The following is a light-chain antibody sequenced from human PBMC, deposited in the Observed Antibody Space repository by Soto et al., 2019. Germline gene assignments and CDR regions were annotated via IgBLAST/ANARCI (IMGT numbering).Light chain of an antibody. CDR2: GAS. CDR1: QSVSSSY. Sequence: EIVLTQSPGTLYLSPGERATLSCRASQSVSSSYLAWYQQKPGQAPRLLIYGASSRATGIPDRFSGSGSGTDFTLTISRLEPEDFAVYYCQQYGSSLTWTFGQGTKVEIK. V-gene: IGKV3-20*01. CDR3: QQYGSSLTWT. J-gene: IGKJ1*01.